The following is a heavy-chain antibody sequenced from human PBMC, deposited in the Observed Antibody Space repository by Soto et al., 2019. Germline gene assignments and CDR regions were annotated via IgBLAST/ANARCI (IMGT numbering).Heavy chain of an antibody. CDR3: ARVACSGGSCYGREFDY. Sequence: GASVKVSCKASGYTFTGYYMHWVRQAPGQGLEWMGWINPNSGGTNYAQKFQGRVTMTRDTSISTAYMELSRLRSDDTAVYYCARVACSGGSCYGREFDYWGQGTLVTVSS. D-gene: IGHD2-15*01. CDR2: INPNSGGT. V-gene: IGHV1-2*02. J-gene: IGHJ4*02. CDR1: GYTFTGYY.